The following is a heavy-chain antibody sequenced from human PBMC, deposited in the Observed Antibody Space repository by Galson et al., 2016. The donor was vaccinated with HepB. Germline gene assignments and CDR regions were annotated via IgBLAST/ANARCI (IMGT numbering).Heavy chain of an antibody. CDR1: GDSISSGGFY. Sequence: TLSLTCTVSGDSISSGGFYWTWIRQLPGKGLEWIGYIYFSGSTYYNPSLKSRITMSVDTSKNQFSLKLTSVTAADTAVYYCARRPRVARVYYFDYWGQGTQVTVSS. CDR3: ARRPRVARVYYFDY. D-gene: IGHD6-6*01. CDR2: IYFSGST. J-gene: IGHJ4*02. V-gene: IGHV4-31*03.